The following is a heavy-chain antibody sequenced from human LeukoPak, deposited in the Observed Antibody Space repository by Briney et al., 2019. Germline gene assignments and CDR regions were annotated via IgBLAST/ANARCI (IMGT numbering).Heavy chain of an antibody. V-gene: IGHV4-4*02. CDR3: ARDRFLGYCSSTSCSDAFDI. J-gene: IGHJ3*02. D-gene: IGHD2-2*01. Sequence: SGTLSLTCAVSGGSISSSNWWSWVRQPPGNTLEWIGYIYYSGSTNYNPSLKSRVTISVDTSKNQFSLKLSSVTAADTAVYYCARDRFLGYCSSTSCSDAFDIWGQGTMVTVSS. CDR2: IYYSGST. CDR1: GGSISSSNW.